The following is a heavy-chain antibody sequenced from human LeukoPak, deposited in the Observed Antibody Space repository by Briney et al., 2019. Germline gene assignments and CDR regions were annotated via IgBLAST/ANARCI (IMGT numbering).Heavy chain of an antibody. CDR1: GYTFTGYY. Sequence: GASVKVSCKASGYTFTGYYMHWVRQAPGQGLEWMGWINPNSGGTNYAQKFQGRVTMTRDTPISTAYMELSRLRSDDTAVYYCARDRYCSSTSCYGWFDPWGQGTLVTVSS. J-gene: IGHJ5*02. V-gene: IGHV1-2*02. CDR3: ARDRYCSSTSCYGWFDP. D-gene: IGHD2-2*01. CDR2: INPNSGGT.